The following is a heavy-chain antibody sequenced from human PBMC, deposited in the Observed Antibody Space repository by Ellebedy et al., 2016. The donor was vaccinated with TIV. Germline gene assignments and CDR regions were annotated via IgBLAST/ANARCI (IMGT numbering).Heavy chain of an antibody. D-gene: IGHD4-17*01. CDR2: ISGSGGST. CDR3: AKDKGDDYGDYGLSGAFDI. J-gene: IGHJ3*02. V-gene: IGHV3-23*01. CDR1: GFTFSSYW. Sequence: PGGSLRLSCAASGFTFSSYWMSWVRQAPGKGLEWVSAISGSGGSTYYADSVKGRFTISRDNSKNTLYLQMNSLRAEDTAVYYCAKDKGDDYGDYGLSGAFDIWGQGTMVTVSS.